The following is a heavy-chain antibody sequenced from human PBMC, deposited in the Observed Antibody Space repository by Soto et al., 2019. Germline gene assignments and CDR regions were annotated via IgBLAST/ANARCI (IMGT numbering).Heavy chain of an antibody. CDR1: GGTFSSYA. V-gene: IGHV1-69*12. CDR2: IIPIFGKA. Sequence: QVQLVQSGAEVTKPGSSVKVSCKASGGTFSSYAISWVRQAPGQGLEWMGGIIPIFGKANYAQKFQGRVTITADESTNKAYMAMRRLRSEDPAVYYCAGADKTFEYYYYGMDVWGKGTTVTGSS. CDR3: AGADKTFEYYYYGMDV. J-gene: IGHJ6*04.